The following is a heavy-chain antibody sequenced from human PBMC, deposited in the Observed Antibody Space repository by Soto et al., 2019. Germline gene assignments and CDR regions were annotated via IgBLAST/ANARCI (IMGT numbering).Heavy chain of an antibody. V-gene: IGHV1-18*01. CDR3: ARDKTRRGGYDFWSGFNWFDP. Sequence: ASVKVSCKASGYTFTSYGISWVRQAPGQGLEWMGWISAYNGNTNYAQKLQGRVTMTTDTFTSTAYMELRSLRSDDTAVYYCARDKTRRGGYDFWSGFNWFDPWGQGTLVTVSS. J-gene: IGHJ5*02. CDR1: GYTFTSYG. D-gene: IGHD3-3*01. CDR2: ISAYNGNT.